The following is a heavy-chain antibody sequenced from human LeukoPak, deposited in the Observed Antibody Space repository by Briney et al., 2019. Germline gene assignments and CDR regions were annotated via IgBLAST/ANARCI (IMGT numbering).Heavy chain of an antibody. CDR2: INPNSGGT. D-gene: IGHD3-3*01. CDR1: GYTFTSYG. Sequence: ASVKVSCKASGYTFTSYGISWVRQAPGQGLEWMGWINPNSGGTNYAQKFQGRVTMTRDTSISTAYMELSRLRSDDTAVYYCARVYPLRFLEWLDYWGQGTLVTVSS. CDR3: ARVYPLRFLEWLDY. J-gene: IGHJ4*02. V-gene: IGHV1-2*02.